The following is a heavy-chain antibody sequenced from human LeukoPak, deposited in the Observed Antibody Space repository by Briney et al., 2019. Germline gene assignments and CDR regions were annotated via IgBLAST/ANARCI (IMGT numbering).Heavy chain of an antibody. CDR3: AKGEYSSSWPFDY. J-gene: IGHJ4*02. D-gene: IGHD6-13*01. Sequence: GGSLRLSCAASGFTFSSYGMSWVRQAPGKGLEWVSAISGSGGSTYYADSVKGRFTISRDNSKNTLYLQMNSLRAEDTAVYYCAKGEYSSSWPFDYWGQGTLVTVSS. CDR2: ISGSGGST. V-gene: IGHV3-23*01. CDR1: GFTFSSYG.